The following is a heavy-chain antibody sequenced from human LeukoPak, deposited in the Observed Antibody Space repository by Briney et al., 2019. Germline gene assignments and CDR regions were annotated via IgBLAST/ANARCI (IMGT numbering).Heavy chain of an antibody. D-gene: IGHD3-22*01. CDR3: ATSVTMIVVVFDY. CDR1: GFTFSSYA. Sequence: PGGSLRLSCAASGFTFSSYAMSWVRQAPGKGLEWVSAISGSGGSTYYADSVKGRFTISRDNSKNTLYLQMNSLGAEDTAVYYCATSVTMIVVVFDYWGQGTLVTVSS. CDR2: ISGSGGST. J-gene: IGHJ4*02. V-gene: IGHV3-23*01.